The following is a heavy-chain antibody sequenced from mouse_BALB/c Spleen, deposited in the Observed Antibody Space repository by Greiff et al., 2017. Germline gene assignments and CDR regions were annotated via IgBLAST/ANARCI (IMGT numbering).Heavy chain of an antibody. CDR3: ARHEAKVYSFYAMDY. V-gene: IGHV1-62-2*01. CDR2: FYPGSGSI. D-gene: IGHD2-1*01. CDR1: GYTFTEYT. Sequence: VKLMESGAELVKPGASVKLSCKASGYTFTEYTIHWVKQRSGQGLEWIGWFYPGSGSIKYNEKFKDKATLTADKSSSTVYMELSRLTSEDSAVYFCARHEAKVYSFYAMDYWGQGTSVTVSS. J-gene: IGHJ4*01.